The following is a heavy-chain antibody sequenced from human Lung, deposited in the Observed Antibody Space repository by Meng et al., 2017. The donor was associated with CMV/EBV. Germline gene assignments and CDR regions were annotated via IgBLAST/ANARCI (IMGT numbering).Heavy chain of an antibody. D-gene: IGHD3-22*01. CDR1: RFTFDDFA. CDR2: ISWNSGTI. V-gene: IGHV3-9*01. CDR3: AKDTGYDSSGHGYFDY. Sequence: SXKISXAASRFTFDDFAMHWVRQAPGKGLEWVSGISWNSGTIGYADSVKGRFTISRDNAENSLYLQMNSLRADDTALYYCAKDTGYDSSGHGYFDYWGQGXLVTVSS. J-gene: IGHJ4*02.